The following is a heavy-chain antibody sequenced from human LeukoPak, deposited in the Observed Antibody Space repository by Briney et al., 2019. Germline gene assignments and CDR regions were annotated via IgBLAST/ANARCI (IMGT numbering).Heavy chain of an antibody. CDR1: GYTFPGYY. CDR3: ARDQDIVVVVAALRQREMGGFDP. Sequence: GASVKVSCKASGYTFPGYYMHWVRQAPGQGLEWMGWINPSSGGTNYAQKFQGRVTMTRDTSISTAYMELSRLRSDDTAVYYCARDQDIVVVVAALRQREMGGFDPWGQGTLVTVSS. J-gene: IGHJ5*02. D-gene: IGHD2-15*01. V-gene: IGHV1-2*02. CDR2: INPSSGGT.